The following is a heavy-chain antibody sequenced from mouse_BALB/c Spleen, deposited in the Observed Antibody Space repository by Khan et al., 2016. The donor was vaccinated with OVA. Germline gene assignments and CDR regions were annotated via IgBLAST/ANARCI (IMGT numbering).Heavy chain of an antibody. J-gene: IGHJ4*01. CDR2: INPYNDGT. CDR1: GYTFTNYV. Sequence: IQLVQSGPELVKPGASVKMSCKASGYTFTNYVMHWVKQKPGQGLEWIGYINPYNDGTKYNEKFKGKATLTSDKSSNTAYMELSSLTSEDTAVYYCARYASSPYYAMDYWGPGTSVTVSS. CDR3: ARYASSPYYAMDY. D-gene: IGHD1-1*01. V-gene: IGHV1S136*01.